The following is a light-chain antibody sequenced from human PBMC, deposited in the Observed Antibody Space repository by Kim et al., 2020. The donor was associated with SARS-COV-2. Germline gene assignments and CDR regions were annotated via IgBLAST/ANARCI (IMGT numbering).Light chain of an antibody. CDR1: RDILKD. CDR2: SVS. CDR3: LQYNTYPVT. J-gene: IGKJ5*01. V-gene: IGKV1-17*01. Sequence: DTVSTACRGRRDILKDLGCDTKKAGRAPERLIYSVSSVRSGVPARFSGSVSVTEFTLTICTLQPVDFATYFCLQYNTYPVTFGQGTRMEIK.